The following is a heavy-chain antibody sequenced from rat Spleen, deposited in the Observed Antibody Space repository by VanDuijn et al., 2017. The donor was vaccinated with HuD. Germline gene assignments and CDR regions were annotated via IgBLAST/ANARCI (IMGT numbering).Heavy chain of an antibody. CDR2: ISPTDGST. Sequence: EVELVESGGGLVQPGRSLKLSCAASGFTFSNYGMVWVRQAPTKGLDWVASISPTDGSTYYRYSVKGRFTISRDNAKSTLYLQMDSLRSEDTATYYCTTDITMGFAYWGQGTLVTVSS. CDR3: TTDITMGFAY. V-gene: IGHV5-19*01. CDR1: GFTFSNYG. D-gene: IGHD1-12*01. J-gene: IGHJ3*01.